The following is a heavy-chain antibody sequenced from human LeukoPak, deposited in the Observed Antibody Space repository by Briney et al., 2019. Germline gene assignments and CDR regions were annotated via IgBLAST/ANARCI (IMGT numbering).Heavy chain of an antibody. J-gene: IGHJ4*02. CDR3: ARGITYYYDSSGYYY. CDR1: GGSISGSSYY. D-gene: IGHD3-22*01. CDR2: IYYSGST. V-gene: IGHV4-39*02. Sequence: PSETLSLTCTVSGGSISGSSYYWGWIREPPGKGLEWIGSIYYSGSTCYNPSLKSRVTISVDTSKNQFSLKLNSVTATDTAVYYCARGITYYYDSSGYYYWGQGTLVTVSS.